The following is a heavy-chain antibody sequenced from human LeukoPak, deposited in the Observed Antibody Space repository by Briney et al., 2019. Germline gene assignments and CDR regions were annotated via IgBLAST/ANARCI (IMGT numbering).Heavy chain of an antibody. CDR1: GFAFSSYE. J-gene: IGHJ4*02. CDR3: ARERIAVAGAPFHY. V-gene: IGHV3-48*03. Sequence: PGGSLRLSCAASGFAFSSYEMNWVRQAAGKGLEWVSYISSGSTIYDADSVWGRFSISRDNAKNSLYLQMNSLRAEYTAVYYCARERIAVAGAPFHYLGQGTLGNVSS. D-gene: IGHD6-19*01. CDR2: ISSGSTI.